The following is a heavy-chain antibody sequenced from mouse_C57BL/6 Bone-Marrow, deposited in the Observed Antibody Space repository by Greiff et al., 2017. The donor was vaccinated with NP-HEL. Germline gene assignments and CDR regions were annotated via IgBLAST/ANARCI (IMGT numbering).Heavy chain of an antibody. V-gene: IGHV1-82*01. CDR1: GYAFSSSW. D-gene: IGHD2-3*01. J-gene: IGHJ1*03. CDR3: ARVPYDGYYFYWYFDV. Sequence: VKLLQSGPELVKPGASVKISCKASGYAFSSSWMNWVKQRPGKGLEWIGRIYPGDGDTNYNGKFKGKATLTADKSSSTAYMQLSSLTSEDSAVYFCARVPYDGYYFYWYFDVWGTGTTVTVSS. CDR2: IYPGDGDT.